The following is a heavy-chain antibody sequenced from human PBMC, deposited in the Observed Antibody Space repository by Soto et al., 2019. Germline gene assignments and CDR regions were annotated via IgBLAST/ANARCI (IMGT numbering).Heavy chain of an antibody. CDR2: ISYDGSNK. CDR3: XXXXXXXXXXXYXGMDV. Sequence: QVQLVESGGGVVQPGRSLRLSCAASGFTFSSYGMHWVRQAPGKGLEWVAVISYDGSNKYYADSVKGRFTISRDNSKXXXXXXXXXXXXXXXXXXXXXXXXXXXXXXXYXGMDVWGQGTTVTVSS. J-gene: IGHJ6*02. V-gene: IGHV3-30*03. CDR1: GFTFSSYG.